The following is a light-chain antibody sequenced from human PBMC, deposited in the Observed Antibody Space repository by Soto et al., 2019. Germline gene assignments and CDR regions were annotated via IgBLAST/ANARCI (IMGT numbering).Light chain of an antibody. Sequence: QSVLTQPASVSGSPGQSITISCTGTSSDIGTYNYVSWYQQHTGKAPKLMIFEVSNRPSGVSYRFSGSKSDNTASLTISGLQAEDEADYYCCSYTRSNTYVFGTGTKVTVL. CDR2: EVS. CDR1: SSDIGTYNY. CDR3: CSYTRSNTYV. J-gene: IGLJ1*01. V-gene: IGLV2-14*01.